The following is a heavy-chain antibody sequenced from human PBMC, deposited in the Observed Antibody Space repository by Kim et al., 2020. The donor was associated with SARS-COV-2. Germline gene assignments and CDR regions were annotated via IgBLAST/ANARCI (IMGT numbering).Heavy chain of an antibody. D-gene: IGHD3-10*01. Sequence: NPPLKSRVTISVDTCNNQSSMKLSSVTAADTAVYYCARTYGSGSFNWFDPWGQGTLVTVSS. V-gene: IGHV4-39*01. CDR3: ARTYGSGSFNWFDP. J-gene: IGHJ5*02.